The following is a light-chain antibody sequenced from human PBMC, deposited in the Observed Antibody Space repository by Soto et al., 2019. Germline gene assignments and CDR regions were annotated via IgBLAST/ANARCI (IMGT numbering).Light chain of an antibody. J-gene: IGKJ3*01. CDR1: QSVSSY. V-gene: IGKV3-11*01. Sequence: EIVFTKSPATLSLSPGERATLSCRASQSVSSYLAWYQQKPGQAPRLLIYDASNRATGIPARFSGSGSGTDFTLTISSLEPEDFAVYYCQQRSNWPLFGPGTKVDIK. CDR2: DAS. CDR3: QQRSNWPL.